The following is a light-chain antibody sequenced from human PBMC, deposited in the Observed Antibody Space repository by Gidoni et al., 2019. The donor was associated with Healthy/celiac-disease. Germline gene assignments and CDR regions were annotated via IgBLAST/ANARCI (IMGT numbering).Light chain of an antibody. CDR3: QQYYSYSLT. J-gene: IGKJ1*01. V-gene: IGKV1-5*01. CDR2: DAS. Sequence: DIQITQSPSPLSASVGDRVTITCPASQSISTWLAWYQQKPGKAPKLLIYDASSLESGVPSRFSGSGSGTEFTFTISSLQPDDFATYYCQQYYSYSLTFGQGTKVEIK. CDR1: QSISTW.